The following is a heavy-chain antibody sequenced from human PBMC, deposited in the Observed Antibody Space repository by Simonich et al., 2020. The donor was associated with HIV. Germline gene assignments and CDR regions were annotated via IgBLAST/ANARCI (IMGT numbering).Heavy chain of an antibody. CDR3: ARLTSGGLGEYFQH. CDR1: GGSFSGYY. J-gene: IGHJ1*01. CDR2: NNHSGST. Sequence: QVQLQQWGAGLLKPSETLSLTCAVYGGSFSGYYWSCIRQPPGKGLEWIGENNHSGSTNYNPSLKSRVTISVDTSKNQFSLKLSSVTAADTAVYYCARLTSGGLGEYFQHWGQGTLVTVSS. D-gene: IGHD2-8*02. V-gene: IGHV4-34*01.